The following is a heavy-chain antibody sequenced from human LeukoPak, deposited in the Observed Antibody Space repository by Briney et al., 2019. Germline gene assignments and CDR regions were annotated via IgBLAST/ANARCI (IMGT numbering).Heavy chain of an antibody. D-gene: IGHD3-10*01. CDR1: GYTFTSYY. V-gene: IGHV1-46*01. J-gene: IGHJ4*02. CDR2: INPSGGST. CDR3: ARDDNYGSGQPDD. Sequence: ASVKVSCKASGYTFTSYYIHWVRQAPGQGLEWMGLINPSGGSTNYAQKFQGRVTMTRDTSTSTVYMELSSLRSEDTAVYYCARDDNYGSGQPDDWGQGTLVTVSS.